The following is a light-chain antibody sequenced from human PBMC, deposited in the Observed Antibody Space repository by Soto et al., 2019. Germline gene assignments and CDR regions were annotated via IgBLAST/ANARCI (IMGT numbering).Light chain of an antibody. CDR1: SGDIGDYNY. J-gene: IGLJ1*01. CDR3: STFTTSSTLLYV. CDR2: EVS. Sequence: QSVLTQPASVSLSPGQSITISCTGTSGDIGDYNYVSLYQHHPGKAPTLMIYEVSHRPSGVSDRFSGSKSGNTASLTISGLQAADEADYYCSTFTTSSTLLYVFGTGTKVTVL. V-gene: IGLV2-14*01.